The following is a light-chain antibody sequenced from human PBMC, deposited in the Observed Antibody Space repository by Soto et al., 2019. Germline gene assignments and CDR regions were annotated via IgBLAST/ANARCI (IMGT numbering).Light chain of an antibody. CDR2: EVS. CDR1: SSDVGGYNY. J-gene: IGLJ2*01. V-gene: IGLV2-8*01. Sequence: QSALTQPPSASGSPGQSVTISCTGTSSDVGGYNYVSWYQQHPGKAPKLMIYEVSKRPSGVPFRFSASKSANTASLTVSGLQAEDEADYYCCSYKRGATLVFGGGTKLTVL. CDR3: CSYKRGATLV.